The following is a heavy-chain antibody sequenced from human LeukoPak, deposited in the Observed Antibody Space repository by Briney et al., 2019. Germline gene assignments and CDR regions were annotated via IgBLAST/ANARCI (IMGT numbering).Heavy chain of an antibody. CDR3: ATGVITFGGVNGGIVDY. CDR2: FDPEDGET. Sequence: ASVKVSCKVSGYTLTELSMHWVRQAPGKGLEWMGGFDPEDGETIYAQKFQGRVTMTEDTSTDTAYMELSSLRSEDTAVYYCATGVITFGGVNGGIVDYWGQGTLVTVSS. J-gene: IGHJ4*02. CDR1: GYTLTELS. D-gene: IGHD3-16*01. V-gene: IGHV1-24*01.